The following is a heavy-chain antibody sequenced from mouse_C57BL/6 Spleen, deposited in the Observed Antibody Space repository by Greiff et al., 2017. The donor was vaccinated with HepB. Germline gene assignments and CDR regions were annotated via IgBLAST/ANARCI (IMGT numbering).Heavy chain of an antibody. D-gene: IGHD1-1*01. CDR3: TPITRVVATDY. J-gene: IGHJ2*01. CDR2: IDPETGGT. V-gene: IGHV1-15*01. Sequence: QVQLQQSGAELVRPGASVTLSCKASGYTFTEYEMHWVKQTPVHGLEWIGAIDPETGGTAYNQKFKGKAILTADKSSSTAYMELRSLTSEDSAVYYCTPITRVVATDYWGQGTTLTVSS. CDR1: GYTFTEYE.